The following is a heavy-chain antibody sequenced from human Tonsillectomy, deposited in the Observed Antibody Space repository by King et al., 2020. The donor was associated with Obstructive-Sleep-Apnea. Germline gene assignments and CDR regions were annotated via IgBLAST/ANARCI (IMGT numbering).Heavy chain of an antibody. Sequence: VQLVESGGGLVQPGRSLRRSCIASGFIFGDYAMSWFRQAPGKGLEWVGFIRRKAYGGTTEYAASVKGRFTMSSDDSENTGYLQMNSLKTEDTAVYYCTRARGYSYGYSDYWGQGTLVTVSS. J-gene: IGHJ4*02. CDR1: GFIFGDYA. CDR3: TRARGYSYGYSDY. D-gene: IGHD5-18*01. CDR2: IRRKAYGGTT. V-gene: IGHV3-49*03.